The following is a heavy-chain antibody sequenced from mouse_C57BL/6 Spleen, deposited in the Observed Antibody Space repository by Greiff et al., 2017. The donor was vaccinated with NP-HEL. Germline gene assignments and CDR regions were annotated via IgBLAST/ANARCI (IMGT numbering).Heavy chain of an antibody. J-gene: IGHJ2*01. D-gene: IGHD1-1*01. CDR1: GYTFTSYW. CDR2: IDPSDSET. V-gene: IGHV1-52*01. Sequence: QVQLQQPGAELVRPGSSVKLSCKASGYTFTSYWMHWVKQRPIQGLEWIGNIDPSDSETHYNQKFKDKATLTVDKSSSTAYMQLSSLTSEDSAVYYCARGSYGRIFGFDYWGQGTTLTVSS. CDR3: ARGSYGRIFGFDY.